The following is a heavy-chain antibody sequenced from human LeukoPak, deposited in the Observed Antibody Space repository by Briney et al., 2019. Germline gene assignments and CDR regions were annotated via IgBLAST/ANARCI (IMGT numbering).Heavy chain of an antibody. J-gene: IGHJ5*02. D-gene: IGHD4-17*01. CDR1: GGSISSSNW. Sequence: SETLSLTCAVSGGSISSSNWWSWVRQPPGKGLEWIGEIYHSGSTNYNPSLKSRVTISVDKSKNQFSLKLSSVTAADTAVYYCARRNYGDSRRWLDPWGQGTLVTVSS. V-gene: IGHV4-4*02. CDR2: IYHSGST. CDR3: ARRNYGDSRRWLDP.